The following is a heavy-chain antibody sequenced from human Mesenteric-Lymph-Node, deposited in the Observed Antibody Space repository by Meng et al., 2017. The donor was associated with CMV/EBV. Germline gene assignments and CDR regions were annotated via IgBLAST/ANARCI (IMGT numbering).Heavy chain of an antibody. CDR3: ARGSSYDILTGYFDY. V-gene: IGHV4-34*01. Sequence: QGQLHQWGAGLLKPSVTLSVTCAVYGGSFGGYYWNWIRQSPEKGLEWIGEINHSGSTTYNPSFTSRIIISVDTSTNQISLNMSSVTAADTAVYYCARGSSYDILTGYFDYWGQGALVTVSS. CDR1: GGSFGGYY. D-gene: IGHD3-9*01. J-gene: IGHJ4*02. CDR2: INHSGST.